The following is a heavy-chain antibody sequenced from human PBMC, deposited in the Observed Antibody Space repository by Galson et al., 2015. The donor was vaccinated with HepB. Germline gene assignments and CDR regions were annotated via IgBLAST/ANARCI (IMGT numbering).Heavy chain of an antibody. J-gene: IGHJ4*02. V-gene: IGHV3-48*01. Sequence: SLRLSCAASGFTFSSYSMNWVRQAPGEGLEWVSFISPSTSSIDYADSVKGRFTISRDNAKNPLYLQMNSLRAEDTAVYYCARPRFCSGRSCYFDYWGQGTLVTVSS. CDR3: ARPRFCSGRSCYFDY. CDR1: GFTFSSYS. CDR2: ISPSTSSI. D-gene: IGHD2-15*01.